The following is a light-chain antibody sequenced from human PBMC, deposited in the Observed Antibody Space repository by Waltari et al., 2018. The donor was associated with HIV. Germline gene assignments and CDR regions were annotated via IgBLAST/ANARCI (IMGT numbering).Light chain of an antibody. CDR3: QQYYSDPMYT. CDR2: AVS. J-gene: IGKJ2*01. V-gene: IGKV1-NL1*01. CDR1: EGISNS. Sequence: DIQMTQSPSSLSASVGERVTITCRASEGISNSLAWYPQQPGKAPKLLLYAVSTLESGVPSRFSGSGSGTDYTLTISSLHPEDFATYYCQQYYSDPMYTFGQGTKLEIK.